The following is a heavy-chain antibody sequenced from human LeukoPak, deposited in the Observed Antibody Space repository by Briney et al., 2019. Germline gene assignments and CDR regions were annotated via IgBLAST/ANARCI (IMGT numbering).Heavy chain of an antibody. D-gene: IGHD3-3*01. CDR3: ARRGIKLIFGVVINTNWFDP. J-gene: IGHJ5*02. V-gene: IGHV4-31*03. Sequence: PSETLSLTCTVSGGSISSGGYYWSWIRQHPGKGLEWIGYFYYSGSTYYNPSLKSRVTISVDTPKNQFSLKLSSVTAADTAVYYCARRGIKLIFGVVINTNWFDPWGQGTLVTVSS. CDR2: FYYSGST. CDR1: GGSISSGGYY.